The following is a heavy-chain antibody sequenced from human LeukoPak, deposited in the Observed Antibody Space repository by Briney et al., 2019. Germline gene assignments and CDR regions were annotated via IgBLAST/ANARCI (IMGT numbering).Heavy chain of an antibody. CDR1: GFTFSSYS. CDR2: ISSSSSYI. CDR3: ARDGRATAMGYYYYYGMDV. Sequence: GGSLRLSCAASGFTFSSYSMNWVRQAPGKGLEWVSSISSSSSYIYYADSVKGRSTISRDNAKNSLYLQMNSLRAEDTAVYYCARDGRATAMGYYYYYGMDVWGQGTTVTVSS. V-gene: IGHV3-21*01. J-gene: IGHJ6*02. D-gene: IGHD5-18*01.